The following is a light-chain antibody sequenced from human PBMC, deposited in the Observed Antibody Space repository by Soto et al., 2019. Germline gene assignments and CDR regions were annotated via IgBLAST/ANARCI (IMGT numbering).Light chain of an antibody. V-gene: IGLV2-11*01. J-gene: IGLJ3*02. CDR2: DVS. CDR1: SSGVGRSNY. Sequence: QSVLTQPRSVSGSPGQSVTISCTGISSGVGRSNYVSWYQHHPGKAPKLVIYDVSLRPSGVPDRFAGSKSGSTASLTISGLQPEDEADYFCCSYAGSYTWVFGGGTKVTVL. CDR3: CSYAGSYTWV.